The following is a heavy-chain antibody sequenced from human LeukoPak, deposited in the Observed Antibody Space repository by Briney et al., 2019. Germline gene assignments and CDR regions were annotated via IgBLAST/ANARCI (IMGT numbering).Heavy chain of an antibody. V-gene: IGHV1-8*01. D-gene: IGHD4-11*01. CDR2: MNPNSGNT. CDR3: ARAGYSKFHWFDP. J-gene: IGHJ5*02. Sequence: EASVKVSCKASGYTFTSYDINWVRQATGQGLEWMGWMNPNSGNTGYAQKLQGRVTMTTDTSTSTAYMELGSLRSDDTAVYYCARAGYSKFHWFDPWGQGTLVTVSS. CDR1: GYTFTSYD.